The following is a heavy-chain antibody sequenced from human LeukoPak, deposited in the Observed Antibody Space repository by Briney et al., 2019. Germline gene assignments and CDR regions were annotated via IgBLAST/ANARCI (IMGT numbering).Heavy chain of an antibody. CDR3: ARLLYDYVWGSYRSYYFDF. CDR1: GFTASSSY. Sequence: GGSLRLSGAASGFTASSSYMNWVRQAPGKGLEWVSAISSSSTYIYYADSVKGRITITRDNAKNSLYLQMNSLRAEDTAVYYCARLLYDYVWGSYRSYYFDFWGQGTLVTVSS. J-gene: IGHJ4*02. CDR2: ISSSSTYI. D-gene: IGHD3-16*02. V-gene: IGHV3-21*01.